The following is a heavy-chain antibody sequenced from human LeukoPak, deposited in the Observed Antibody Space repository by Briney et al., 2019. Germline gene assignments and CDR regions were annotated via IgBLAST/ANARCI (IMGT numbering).Heavy chain of an antibody. CDR3: ARGTPHYYGSGSYYIRRFDP. V-gene: IGHV4-34*01. CDR1: GGSFSGYY. CDR2: ITNTGST. Sequence: NPSQSLSLTCAVYGGSFSGYYCSWIRQPPGKQLYWIGGITNTGSTNYNPSLKSRVTISLDTSKNQFSLRLTSVTAADTAVYYCARGTPHYYGSGSYYIRRFDPWGQGTLVTVSS. D-gene: IGHD3-10*01. J-gene: IGHJ5*02.